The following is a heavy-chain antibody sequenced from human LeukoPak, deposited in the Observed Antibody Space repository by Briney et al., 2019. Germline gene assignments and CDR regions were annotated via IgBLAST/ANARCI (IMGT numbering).Heavy chain of an antibody. D-gene: IGHD3-10*01. V-gene: IGHV4-39*01. Sequence: SETLSLTCTVSGGSISSSSYYWGWIRQPPGKGLEWIGSIYYSGSTYYNPSLKSRVTISVDTSKNQFSLKLSSVTAADTAVYYCARRDITMVRGVIVTWFDPWGQGTLVTVSS. CDR3: ARRDITMVRGVIVTWFDP. J-gene: IGHJ5*02. CDR1: GGSISSSSYY. CDR2: IYYSGST.